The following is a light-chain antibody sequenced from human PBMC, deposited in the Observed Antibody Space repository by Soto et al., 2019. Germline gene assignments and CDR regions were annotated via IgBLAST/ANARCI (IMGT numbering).Light chain of an antibody. CDR3: QQRSDWPPLT. J-gene: IGKJ4*01. Sequence: EIVLTQSPATLSLSPGERATLSCRASQSVSNYLAWYQQKPGQAPRLLIYDASNRATGIPARFSGSRSGTDFTLTISSLEPEDVAVYYSQQRSDWPPLTFGGGNKVEIK. CDR2: DAS. V-gene: IGKV3-11*01. CDR1: QSVSNY.